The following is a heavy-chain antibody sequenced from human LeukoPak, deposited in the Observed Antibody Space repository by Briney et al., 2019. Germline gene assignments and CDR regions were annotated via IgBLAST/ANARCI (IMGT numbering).Heavy chain of an antibody. CDR1: GGSFSGYY. J-gene: IGHJ5*02. Sequence: SETLSLTCAVYGGSFSGYYWSWIRQPPGKGLEWIGEINHSGSTNYNSSLKSRVTISVDTSKNQFSLKLSSVAAADTAVYYCARGVLPFDPWGQGTLVTVSS. CDR2: INHSGST. V-gene: IGHV4-34*01. CDR3: ARGVLPFDP. D-gene: IGHD5/OR15-5a*01.